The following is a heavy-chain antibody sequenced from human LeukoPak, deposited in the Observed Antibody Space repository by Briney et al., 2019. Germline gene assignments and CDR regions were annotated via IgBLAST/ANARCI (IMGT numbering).Heavy chain of an antibody. D-gene: IGHD6-13*01. CDR2: ISSSSSYI. Sequence: GGSLRLSCAASGFTFSSYSMNWVRQAPGKGLEWVSSISSSSSYIYYADSVKGRFTISRDNAKNSLYLQMNSLRAEDTAVYYCARASLAATAAVDYWGQGTLVTVSS. J-gene: IGHJ4*02. V-gene: IGHV3-21*01. CDR1: GFTFSSYS. CDR3: ARASLAATAAVDY.